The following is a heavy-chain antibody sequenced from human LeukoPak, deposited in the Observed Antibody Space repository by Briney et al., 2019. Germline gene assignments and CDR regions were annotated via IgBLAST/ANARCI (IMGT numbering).Heavy chain of an antibody. CDR2: ISSSGSTI. CDR3: ARDLTVGGTAILGY. D-gene: IGHD1-26*01. Sequence: GGSLRLSCAASGFTFSDYYMSWIRQASGKGLAWVSYISSSGSTIYYADSVKGRFTISRDNAKNSLYLQMNSLRGEDAAVYYCARDLTVGGTAILGYWGQGTLVTVSP. CDR1: GFTFSDYY. J-gene: IGHJ4*02. V-gene: IGHV3-11*04.